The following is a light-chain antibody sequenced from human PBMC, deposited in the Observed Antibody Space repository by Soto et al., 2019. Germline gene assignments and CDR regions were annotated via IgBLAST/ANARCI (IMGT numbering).Light chain of an antibody. Sequence: EIVLTQSPGTLSLSPGERATLSCRASQSVSSGSLAWYQQKPGQAPRLLLYGASNRATGIPDRFSGSGSGTDFTLTISRLEPEDFAVYSCQQYGTSPYTFGQGTKLEIK. J-gene: IGKJ2*01. CDR2: GAS. V-gene: IGKV3-20*01. CDR1: QSVSSGS. CDR3: QQYGTSPYT.